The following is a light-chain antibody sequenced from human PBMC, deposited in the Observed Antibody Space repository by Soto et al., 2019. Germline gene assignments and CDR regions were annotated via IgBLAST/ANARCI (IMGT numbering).Light chain of an antibody. Sequence: ELTQPPSVSVSPGQTASITCSGDKLGDKYACWYQQKPGQSPVLVIYQDSKRPSGIPERFSGSNSGNTATLTISGTQAMDEADYYCQAWDSSTYNYVFGTGTKVTVL. J-gene: IGLJ1*01. V-gene: IGLV3-1*01. CDR1: KLGDKY. CDR2: QDS. CDR3: QAWDSSTYNYV.